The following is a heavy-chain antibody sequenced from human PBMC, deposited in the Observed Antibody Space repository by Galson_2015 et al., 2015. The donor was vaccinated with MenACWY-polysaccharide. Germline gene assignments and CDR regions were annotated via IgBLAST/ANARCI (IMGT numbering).Heavy chain of an antibody. CDR3: AKGRVSDWYDS. D-gene: IGHD2-21*01. CDR2: ISDSGVTT. V-gene: IGHV3-23*01. CDR1: GFTFRSYA. J-gene: IGHJ5*01. Sequence: SLRLSCAASGFTFRSYAMSWVRQAPGKGLEWVSVISDSGVTTYYADSVKGRFTVSRDNSKNTLYLQMNSLRGEDTAVYYCAKGRVSDWYDSWGQGTLVTVSS.